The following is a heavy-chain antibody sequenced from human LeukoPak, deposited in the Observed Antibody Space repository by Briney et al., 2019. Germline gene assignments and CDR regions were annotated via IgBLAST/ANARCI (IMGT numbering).Heavy chain of an antibody. J-gene: IGHJ4*02. CDR3: ARVLNYYDNSGYFYFFDY. CDR2: IYYSGDT. D-gene: IGHD3-22*01. Sequence: SETLSLTCSVSGASISTSGHYWSWIRQHPRKGLDWIGYIYYSGDTHYNASLRSRVSISVDTSQSQYSLKLSSVTAADTAVYYCARVLNYYDNSGYFYFFDYWGQGTSVTVSS. CDR1: GASISTSGHY. V-gene: IGHV4-31*03.